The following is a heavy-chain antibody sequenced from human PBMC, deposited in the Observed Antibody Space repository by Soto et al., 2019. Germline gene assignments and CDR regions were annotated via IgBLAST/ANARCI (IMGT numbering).Heavy chain of an antibody. J-gene: IGHJ6*02. Sequence: GGSLRLSCAASGFTFSSYGMHWVRQAPGKGLEWVAVIWYDGSNKYYADSVKGRFTISRDNSKNTLYLQMNSLRAEDTAVYYCARENRDIYYYYYGMDVWGQGTTVTVSS. V-gene: IGHV3-33*01. CDR3: ARENRDIYYYYYGMDV. CDR1: GFTFSSYG. CDR2: IWYDGSNK.